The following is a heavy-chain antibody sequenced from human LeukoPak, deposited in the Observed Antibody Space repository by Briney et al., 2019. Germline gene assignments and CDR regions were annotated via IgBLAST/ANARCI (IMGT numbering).Heavy chain of an antibody. CDR3: ARSGFGSGISFDL. J-gene: IGHJ5*02. CDR1: GYTFTSYD. V-gene: IGHV1-8*01. D-gene: IGHD3-10*01. CDR2: MNPNSGDT. Sequence: EASVKVSCKASGYTFTSYDINWVRQAPGQGLEWMGWMNPNSGDTGYPQKFQGRVTITRDTSITTAYMELSSLRSEDTAVYYCARSGFGSGISFDLWGQGTLVTVSS.